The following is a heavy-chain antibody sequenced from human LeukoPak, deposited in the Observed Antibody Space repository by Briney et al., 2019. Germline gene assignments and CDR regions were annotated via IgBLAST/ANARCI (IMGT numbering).Heavy chain of an antibody. CDR2: ISYDGNYN. D-gene: IGHD3-16*01. V-gene: IGHV3-30-3*01. CDR3: ARDLGSYGWGNHFDY. Sequence: PGTSLRLSCAASGLTFSGHAMHWVRQAPGKGLEWLGVISYDGNYNHYADSVKGRFTVSRDNSKNTVYLHMSSLKPEDTAAYYCARDLGSYGWGNHFDYWGQGTLVTVSS. J-gene: IGHJ4*02. CDR1: GLTFSGHA.